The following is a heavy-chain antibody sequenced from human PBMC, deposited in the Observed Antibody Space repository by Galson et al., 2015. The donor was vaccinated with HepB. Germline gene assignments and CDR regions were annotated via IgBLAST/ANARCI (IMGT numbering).Heavy chain of an antibody. J-gene: IGHJ3*02. Sequence: SLRLSCAASGFTFSSYGMHWVRQAPGKGLEWVAVISYDGSNRYYADSVKGRFTISRDNSKNTLYLQMNSLRAEDTAVYYCARDPALDAFDIWGQGTMVTVSS. CDR2: ISYDGSNR. V-gene: IGHV3-30*03. CDR1: GFTFSSYG. CDR3: ARDPALDAFDI.